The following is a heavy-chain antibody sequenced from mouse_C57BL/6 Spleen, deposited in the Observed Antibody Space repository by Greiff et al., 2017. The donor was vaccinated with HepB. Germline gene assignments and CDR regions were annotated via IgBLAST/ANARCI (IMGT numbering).Heavy chain of an antibody. V-gene: IGHV1-9*01. J-gene: IGHJ4*01. Sequence: QVQLKQSGAELMKPGASVKLSCKAPGYTFTGYWIEWVKQRPGHGLEWIGEILPGSGSTNYNEKFKGKATFTADTSSNTAYMQLSSLTTEDSAIYYCGVVATDYAMDYWGQGTSVTVSS. D-gene: IGHD1-1*01. CDR2: ILPGSGST. CDR3: GVVATDYAMDY. CDR1: GYTFTGYW.